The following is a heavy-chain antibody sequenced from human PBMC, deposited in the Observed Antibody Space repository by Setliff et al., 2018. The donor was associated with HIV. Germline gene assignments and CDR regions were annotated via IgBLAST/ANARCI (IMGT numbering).Heavy chain of an antibody. CDR3: ATPGTLGAFDI. J-gene: IGHJ3*02. Sequence: GASVKVSCKASGNTFTDYYIHWVQQAPGKGLEWMGRVDPEDDETIYAEKFQGRVTITANTSTDTAYMELSSLRSEDTAVYYCATPGTLGAFDIWGQGTMVT. D-gene: IGHD3-16*01. CDR2: VDPEDDET. V-gene: IGHV1-69-2*01. CDR1: GNTFTDYY.